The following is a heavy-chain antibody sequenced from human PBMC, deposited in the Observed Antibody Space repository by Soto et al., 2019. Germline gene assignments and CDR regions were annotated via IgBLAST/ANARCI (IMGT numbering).Heavy chain of an antibody. Sequence: SEPLSVTCSGSGGSIRTYYRSWIRQPPGGTLEWIGYIYASGATTYNPSLESRVTMSVDMPNNEFSLELTSLTAADTAVYYCARSHSFDGSIYHYYFDFWGQGTLVTVSS. D-gene: IGHD3-10*01. J-gene: IGHJ4*02. V-gene: IGHV4-59*01. CDR3: ARSHSFDGSIYHYYFDF. CDR1: GGSIRTYY. CDR2: IYASGAT.